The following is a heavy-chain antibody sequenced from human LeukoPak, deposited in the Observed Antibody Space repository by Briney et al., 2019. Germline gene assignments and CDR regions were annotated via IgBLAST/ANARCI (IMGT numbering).Heavy chain of an antibody. CDR2: IYSGGTT. Sequence: GGSLRLSCAASGFTVSSHYMSWVRQAPGKGLEWVSVIYSGGTTYYADSVKGRFTISRDNSKNTLYLQMNSLRAEDTAVYYCARGSEYYDSSGYYPYYFDYWGQGTLVTVSS. J-gene: IGHJ4*02. D-gene: IGHD3-22*01. V-gene: IGHV3-53*01. CDR3: ARGSEYYDSSGYYPYYFDY. CDR1: GFTVSSHY.